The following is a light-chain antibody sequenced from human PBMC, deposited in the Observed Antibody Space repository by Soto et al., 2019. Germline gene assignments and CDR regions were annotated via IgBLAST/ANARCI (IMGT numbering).Light chain of an antibody. V-gene: IGLV1-40*01. J-gene: IGLJ3*02. CDR1: SSNIGTGCG. CDR2: DNI. Sequence: QSVLTQPPSMSGAPGQRVTISCPGSSSNIGTGCGVHCFQRRLPGSAPQPLICDNINCPSGVPARLSGSKSGTSASLALAWHLCDHEAHYYGQSYASRRGSVRRRDQSDEAVFGGGTKLTVL. CDR3: QSYASRRGSVRRRDQSDEAV.